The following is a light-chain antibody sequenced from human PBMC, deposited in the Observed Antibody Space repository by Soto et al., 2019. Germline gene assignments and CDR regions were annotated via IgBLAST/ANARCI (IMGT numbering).Light chain of an antibody. CDR1: TTDVGYSDH. V-gene: IGLV2-14*01. Sequence: QSVLTQPASVSVSPGQSITISCTGTTTDVGYSDHVSWYQQHPGKAPKLMIYHVSYRPSGVSNRFSGSKSGNTASLTISGLQAEDEADYYCSSYTSSSTLVIFGGGTKLTVL. J-gene: IGLJ2*01. CDR2: HVS. CDR3: SSYTSSSTLVI.